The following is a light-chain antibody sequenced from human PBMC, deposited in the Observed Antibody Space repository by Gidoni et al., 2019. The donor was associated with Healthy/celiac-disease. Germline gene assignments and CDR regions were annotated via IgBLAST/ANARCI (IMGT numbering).Light chain of an antibody. Sequence: FMLTPPHSVSESPGKTVTISCTRSSGSIASNYVQWYQQRPGSSPTTVIYEDNQRPSGVPDRFSGSIDSSSNSASLTISGLKTEDEADYYCQSYDSSNPVVFGGGTKLTVL. V-gene: IGLV6-57*01. CDR2: EDN. CDR1: SGSIASNY. J-gene: IGLJ2*01. CDR3: QSYDSSNPVV.